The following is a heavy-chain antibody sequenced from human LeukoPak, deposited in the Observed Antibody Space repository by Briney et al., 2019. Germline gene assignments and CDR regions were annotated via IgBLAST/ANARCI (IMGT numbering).Heavy chain of an antibody. Sequence: GGSLRLSCAASGFTVSSNYMSWVRQAPGKGLEWVSVIFSGGSTYYADSVKGRFTISSDNSKNTLYLQMNSLRADDTAVYYCARDCRRWHGDYAGYFDYWGQGTLVTVSS. D-gene: IGHD4-17*01. V-gene: IGHV3-53*01. J-gene: IGHJ4*02. CDR1: GFTVSSNY. CDR2: IFSGGST. CDR3: ARDCRRWHGDYAGYFDY.